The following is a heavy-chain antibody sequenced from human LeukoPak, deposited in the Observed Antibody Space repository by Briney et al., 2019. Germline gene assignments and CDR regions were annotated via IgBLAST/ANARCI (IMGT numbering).Heavy chain of an antibody. D-gene: IGHD6-13*01. CDR2: IYTSGST. CDR3: ARTYSSSWHNFDY. J-gene: IGHJ4*02. V-gene: IGHV4-4*07. CDR1: GGSISRYY. Sequence: PSETLSLTCTVSGGSISRYYWSWIRQPAGKGLEWIGRIYTSGSTNYNPSLKSRVTISVDTSKNQFSLKLSSVTAADTAVYYCARTYSSSWHNFDYWGQGTLVTVSS.